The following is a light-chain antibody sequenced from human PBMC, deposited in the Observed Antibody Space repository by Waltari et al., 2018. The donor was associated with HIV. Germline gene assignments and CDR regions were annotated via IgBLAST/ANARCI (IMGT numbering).Light chain of an antibody. CDR2: DAS. J-gene: IGKJ2*03. V-gene: IGKV1-33*01. Sequence: DIQMNQSPYSLSASVGDRVTITCQASQDINNFLNWYQQKAGKASKLLIYDASNLKTGVPSRFSGSGSGTDFTFTISSLQPEDIATYYCQHYDTLPYSFGQGTKLQI. CDR3: QHYDTLPYS. CDR1: QDINNF.